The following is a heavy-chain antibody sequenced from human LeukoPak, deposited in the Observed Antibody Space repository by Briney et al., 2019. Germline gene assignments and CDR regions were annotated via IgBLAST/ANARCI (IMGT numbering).Heavy chain of an antibody. Sequence: SETLSLTCAVYGGSFSGYYWSWIRQPPGKGLEWIGEINHSGSTNYNPSLKSRVTISVDTSKNQFSLKLSSVTAADTAVYYCARDRYYYDSSGYYYIPYYYYMDVWGKGTTVTASS. V-gene: IGHV4-34*01. CDR3: ARDRYYYDSSGYYYIPYYYYMDV. CDR1: GGSFSGYY. D-gene: IGHD3-22*01. J-gene: IGHJ6*03. CDR2: INHSGST.